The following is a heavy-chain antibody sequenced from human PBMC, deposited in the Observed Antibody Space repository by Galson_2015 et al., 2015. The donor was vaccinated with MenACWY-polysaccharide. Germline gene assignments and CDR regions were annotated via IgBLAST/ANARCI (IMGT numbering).Heavy chain of an antibody. CDR3: ARAQKITYGRVIVNWNFDY. CDR2: MDPNSGNT. Sequence: SVKVSCKASGYTFTTYAINWVRQATGQGLEWMGWMDPNSGNTGYAQKFQGRVTMTRNTSIRTAYMELSSLRSEDTAVYYCARAQKITYGRVIVNWNFDYWGQGTLVTVSS. D-gene: IGHD3-16*02. CDR1: GYTFTTYA. V-gene: IGHV1-8*01. J-gene: IGHJ4*02.